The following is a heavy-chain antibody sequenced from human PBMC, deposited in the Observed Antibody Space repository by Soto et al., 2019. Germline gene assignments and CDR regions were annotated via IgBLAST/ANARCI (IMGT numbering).Heavy chain of an antibody. V-gene: IGHV3-11*01. CDR3: ARLGQFDF. Sequence: QVQLVQSGGGLVRPGGSLRLSCGASGFIFSDYYMAWIRQSPGKGLEWVSYISGSGDTIYYADSVKGRFTISRDSAKDSLYLQMNTLRDEDTAIYCCARLGQFDFWGQGTVVTVSS. CDR2: ISGSGDTI. CDR1: GFIFSDYY. J-gene: IGHJ4*02.